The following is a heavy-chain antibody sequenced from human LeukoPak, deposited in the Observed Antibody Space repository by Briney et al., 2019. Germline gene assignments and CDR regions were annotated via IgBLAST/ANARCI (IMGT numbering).Heavy chain of an antibody. CDR2: ISDSFRIT. CDR3: AKRHGDYFDY. CDR1: GFPFSSYA. V-gene: IGHV3-23*01. D-gene: IGHD4-17*01. Sequence: PGGSLRLSCAAFGFPFSSYAMSWVRQPPGKGLECVSTISDSFRITDDADSVKGRFTISRDNSKNTLYLQMNTLRAEDTAVYYCAKRHGDYFDYWGQGTLVTVSS. J-gene: IGHJ4*02.